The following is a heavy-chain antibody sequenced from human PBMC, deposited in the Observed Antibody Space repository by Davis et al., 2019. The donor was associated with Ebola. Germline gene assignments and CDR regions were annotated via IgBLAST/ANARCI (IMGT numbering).Heavy chain of an antibody. CDR2: ISSNGGST. D-gene: IGHD3-22*01. J-gene: IGHJ4*02. CDR1: GFTFSSYA. V-gene: IGHV3-64D*06. Sequence: PGGSLRLSCSASGFTFSSYAMHWVRQAPGKGLEYVSAISSNGGSTYYADSVKGRFTISRDNSKNTLYLQMSSLRAEDTAVYYCAREPHPYDKGFDYWGQGTLVTVSS. CDR3: AREPHPYDKGFDY.